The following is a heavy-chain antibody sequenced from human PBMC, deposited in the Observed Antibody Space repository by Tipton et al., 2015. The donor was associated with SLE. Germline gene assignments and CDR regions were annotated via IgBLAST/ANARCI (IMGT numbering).Heavy chain of an antibody. D-gene: IGHD5-24*01. J-gene: IGHJ4*02. CDR1: GFTFGDYA. V-gene: IGHV3-49*04. CDR3: AGVYIYSHY. Sequence: SLRLSCTASGFTFGDYAMSWVRQAPGKGLEWVGFIGSKPYGGTIEYAASVKGRFTVSRDDSRSIAYLHMNSLKTEDSAVYYCAGVYIYSHYWGQGTLVTVSS. CDR2: IGSKPYGGTI.